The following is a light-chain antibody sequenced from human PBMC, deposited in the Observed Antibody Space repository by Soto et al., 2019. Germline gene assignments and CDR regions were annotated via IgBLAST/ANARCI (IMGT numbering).Light chain of an antibody. CDR3: QQYGSSPIT. J-gene: IGKJ5*01. CDR2: GAS. CDR1: QSVNSNY. Sequence: EIVLTQSPGTLSLSPGERATLSCRASQSVNSNYLAWYQQKSGQAPRLLIYGASSRATGIADRFSGSGSGNDFTLTISKLEPEDFAAYHCQQYGSSPITFGQGTRLEIK. V-gene: IGKV3-20*01.